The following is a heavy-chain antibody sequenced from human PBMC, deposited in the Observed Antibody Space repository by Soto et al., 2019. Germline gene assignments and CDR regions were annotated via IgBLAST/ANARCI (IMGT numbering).Heavy chain of an antibody. V-gene: IGHV3-20*01. Sequence: GGSLRLSCAASGFTFDDYGMSWVRQAPGKGLEWASGINWNGGSTGYADSVKGRFTISRDNAKNSLYLQMNSLRAEDTALYHCAREVIEAEFWSGYYDGRLGDPAPGINWFDPWGQGTLVTVSS. CDR2: INWNGGST. CDR1: GFTFDDYG. CDR3: AREVIEAEFWSGYYDGRLGDPAPGINWFDP. D-gene: IGHD3-3*01. J-gene: IGHJ5*02.